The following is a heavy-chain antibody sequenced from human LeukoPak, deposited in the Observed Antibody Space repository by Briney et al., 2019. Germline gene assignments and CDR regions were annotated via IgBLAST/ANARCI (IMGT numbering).Heavy chain of an antibody. CDR3: ARVDTMVRGVISPNFDY. D-gene: IGHD3-10*01. CDR1: GYSISSGYY. CDR2: IYHSGST. J-gene: IGHJ4*02. V-gene: IGHV4-38-2*02. Sequence: SETLSLTCTVSGYSISSGYYWGWIRQPPGKGLEWIGSIYHSGSTYYNPSLKSRVTISVDASKNQFSLKLSSVTAADTAVYYCARVDTMVRGVISPNFDYWGQGTLVTVSS.